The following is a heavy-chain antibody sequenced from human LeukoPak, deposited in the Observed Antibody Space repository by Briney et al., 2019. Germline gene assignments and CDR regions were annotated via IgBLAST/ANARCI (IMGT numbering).Heavy chain of an antibody. CDR3: ARDRRGYSSGWYWFDP. V-gene: IGHV4-4*07. CDR1: GGSISSYY. CDR2: IYTSGST. J-gene: IGHJ5*02. D-gene: IGHD6-19*01. Sequence: SETLSLTCTVSGGSISSYYWSWIRQPAGKGLEWIGRIYTSGSTNYNPSLKSRVTMSVDTSKNQFSLKLSSVTAADTAVYYCARDRRGYSSGWYWFDPWGQGTLVTVSS.